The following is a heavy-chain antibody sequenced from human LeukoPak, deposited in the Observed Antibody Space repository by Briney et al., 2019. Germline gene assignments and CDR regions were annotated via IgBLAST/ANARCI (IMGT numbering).Heavy chain of an antibody. J-gene: IGHJ4*02. Sequence: ASVKVSCKASGGTFSSYAISWVRQAPGQGLEWMGGIIPIFGTANYAQKFQGRVTITTDESTSTAYMELSSLRSEDTAVYSCARSNSIGWYGPFDYWGQGTLVTVSS. CDR3: ARSNSIGWYGPFDY. CDR1: GGTFSSYA. CDR2: IIPIFGTA. V-gene: IGHV1-69*05. D-gene: IGHD6-19*01.